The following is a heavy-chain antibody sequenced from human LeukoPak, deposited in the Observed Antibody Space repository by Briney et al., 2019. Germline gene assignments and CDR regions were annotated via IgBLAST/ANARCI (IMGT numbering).Heavy chain of an antibody. V-gene: IGHV1-24*01. D-gene: IGHD3-3*01. CDR1: GYTLTELS. CDR2: FDPEDGET. CDR3: ATARYYDFWSGYLYYFDY. Sequence: ASVKVSCKVSGYTLTELSMHWVRQAPGKGLEWMGGFDPEDGETIYAQKFQGRVTMTEDTSTDTAYMELSSLRSEDTAVYYCATARYYDFWSGYLYYFDYWGQGTPVTVSS. J-gene: IGHJ4*02.